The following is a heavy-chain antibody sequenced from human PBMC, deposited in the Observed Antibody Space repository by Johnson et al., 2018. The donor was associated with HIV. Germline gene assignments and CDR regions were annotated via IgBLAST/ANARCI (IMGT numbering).Heavy chain of an antibody. V-gene: IGHV3-7*01. Sequence: VQLVESGGGLVQPGGSLRLSCVASGFTFSNYWMSWVRQAPGKGLEWVANIDQDGSEKNYVDSVKGRFTISRDNAKNSLYLQMNSLRVDDTAMYYCAKADTMAGDAFDIWGQGTMVTVSS. CDR3: AKADTMAGDAFDI. D-gene: IGHD2-2*01. CDR1: GFTFSNYW. CDR2: IDQDGSEK. J-gene: IGHJ3*02.